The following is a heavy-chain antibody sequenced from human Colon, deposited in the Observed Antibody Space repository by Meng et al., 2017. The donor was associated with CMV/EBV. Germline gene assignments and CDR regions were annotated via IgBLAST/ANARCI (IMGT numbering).Heavy chain of an antibody. CDR2: ISTSGSTV. J-gene: IGHJ6*02. V-gene: IGHV3-48*04. CDR1: GFTFSSYS. CDR3: ARGNTGGDYYFYGMDL. D-gene: IGHD3-10*01. Sequence: GGSLRLSCAASGFTFSSYSMNWVRQAPGKGLEYVAYISTSGSTVYYADSVMGRLTISRDNINNVVSLHMTSLRGDDAGVYYCARGNTGGDYYFYGMDLWGQGTTVTVSS.